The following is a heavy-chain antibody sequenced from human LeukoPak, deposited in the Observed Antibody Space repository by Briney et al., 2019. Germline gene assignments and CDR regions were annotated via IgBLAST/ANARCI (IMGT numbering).Heavy chain of an antibody. CDR1: GGSISSSSYY. CDR3: ERSRYYYGSGSLFDY. Sequence: SETLSLTCTVSGGSISSSSYYWGWIRQPPGKGLEWIGEINHSGSTNYNPSLKSRVTISVDTSKNQFSLKLSSVTAADTAVYYCERSRYYYGSGSLFDYWGQGTLVTVSS. J-gene: IGHJ4*02. D-gene: IGHD3-10*01. CDR2: INHSGST. V-gene: IGHV4-39*07.